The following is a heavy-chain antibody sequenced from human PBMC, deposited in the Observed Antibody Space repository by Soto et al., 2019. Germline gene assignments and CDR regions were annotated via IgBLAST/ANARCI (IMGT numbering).Heavy chain of an antibody. J-gene: IGHJ6*02. V-gene: IGHV1-8*01. CDR2: INPNSGNT. D-gene: IGHD6-13*01. Sequence: ASVKVSCKASGYTFTRYDINWVLQATGQGLEWMGWINPNSGNTGYAQKFQGRVTMTRNTSISTAYMELSSLRSEDTAVYYCARGEGRQLDYYGMDVWGQGTTVTVSS. CDR3: ARGEGRQLDYYGMDV. CDR1: GYTFTRYD.